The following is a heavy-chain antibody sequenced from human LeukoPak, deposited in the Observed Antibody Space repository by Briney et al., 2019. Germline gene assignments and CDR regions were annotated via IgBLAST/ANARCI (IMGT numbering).Heavy chain of an antibody. D-gene: IGHD1-26*01. CDR2: IYSGGST. CDR1: GFTVSSNY. J-gene: IGHJ5*02. V-gene: IGHV3-66*01. Sequence: GSLRLSCAASGFTVSSNYMSWVRQAPGKGLEWVSVIYSGGSTYYADSVKGRFTISRDNAKDSVFLQMNNLRAEDAAVYYCARYSGSFPGWLDPWGPGTLVTVSS. CDR3: ARYSGSFPGWLDP.